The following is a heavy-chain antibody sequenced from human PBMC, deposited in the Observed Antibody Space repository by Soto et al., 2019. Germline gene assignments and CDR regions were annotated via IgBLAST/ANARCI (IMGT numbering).Heavy chain of an antibody. CDR2: IIPILGIA. V-gene: IGHV1-69*02. J-gene: IGHJ6*02. Sequence: SVKVSCTPSGSTCSAYTISWFRHAPGQGLEWIGRIIPILGIANYAQKFQGRVTITADKSTSTAYMELSSLRSEDTAVYYCARSEYDSSGYSYYYYYYGMDVWG. D-gene: IGHD3-22*01. CDR1: GSTCSAYT. CDR3: ARSEYDSSGYSYYYYYYGMDV.